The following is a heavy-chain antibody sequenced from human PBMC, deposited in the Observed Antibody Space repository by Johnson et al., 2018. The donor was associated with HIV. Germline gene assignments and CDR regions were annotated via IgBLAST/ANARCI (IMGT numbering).Heavy chain of an antibody. Sequence: VQLVESGGGLVQPGGSLRLSWAASGFTFRNHDMHWVRQATGKGLEWVSAIGPTGDTYYPGSVKGRFTISRENAKNSLYLQMNSLRAGDTAVYYCARGLIAVAGFDAFDIWGQGTMVTVSS. CDR2: IGPTGDT. CDR3: ARGLIAVAGFDAFDI. J-gene: IGHJ3*02. V-gene: IGHV3-13*01. D-gene: IGHD6-19*01. CDR1: GFTFRNHD.